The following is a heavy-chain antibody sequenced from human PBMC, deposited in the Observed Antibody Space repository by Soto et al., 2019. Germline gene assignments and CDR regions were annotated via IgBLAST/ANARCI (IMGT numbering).Heavy chain of an antibody. J-gene: IGHJ4*02. V-gene: IGHV3-66*01. CDR2: IYSGGST. Sequence: GSLRLSCAASGFTVSSNYMSWVRQAPGKGLEWVSVIYSGGSTYYADSVKGRFTISRDSSKNTLDLQMNSLRAEDTAVYYCASLMGFDYWGQGTLVTVSS. CDR3: ASLMGFDY. CDR1: GFTVSSNY.